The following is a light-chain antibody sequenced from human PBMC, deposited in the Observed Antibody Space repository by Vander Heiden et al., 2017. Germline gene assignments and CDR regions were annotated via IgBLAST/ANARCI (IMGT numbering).Light chain of an antibody. CDR2: GAS. Sequence: EIVMTQSPATLSVSPGERATLSCRASKSVSSNLAWYQQKPGQAPRLLIYGASTRVTGIPARFSSSGAGTEFTLPISSLQSADFAVYYCQQYNNWPPWTFGQGTKVEIK. J-gene: IGKJ1*01. V-gene: IGKV3-15*01. CDR1: KSVSSN. CDR3: QQYNNWPPWT.